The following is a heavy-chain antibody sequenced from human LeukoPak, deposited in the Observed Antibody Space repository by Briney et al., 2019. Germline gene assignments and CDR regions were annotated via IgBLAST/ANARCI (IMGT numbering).Heavy chain of an antibody. CDR2: IYYSGST. CDR3: ARQGGDNGYYYFDF. CDR1: GGSISSSSYY. J-gene: IGHJ4*02. D-gene: IGHD4-17*01. V-gene: IGHV4-39*01. Sequence: PSETLSLTCTVSGGSISSSSYYWGWIRQPPGKGLEWIGSIYYSGSTYYTPSLRSRVTISIDTSKNQFSLKLTSVTAADTAVFYCARQGGDNGYYYFDFWGQGTLVTVSS.